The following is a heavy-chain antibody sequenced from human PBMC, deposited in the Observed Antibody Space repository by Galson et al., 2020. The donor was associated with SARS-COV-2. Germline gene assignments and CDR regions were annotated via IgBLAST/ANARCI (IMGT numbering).Heavy chain of an antibody. CDR2: ITITDST. CDR1: GFTFSNYA. CDR3: ANDVVSFSSGYYFDY. Sequence: GESLKISCAASGFTFSNYAMTWVRQAPGKGLEWVSVITITDSTFYAESVKGRFTISRDNSKNTLYLQMNSLRAEDTAVYYCANDVVSFSSGYYFDYWGQGTLVTVSP. J-gene: IGHJ4*02. V-gene: IGHV3-23*01. D-gene: IGHD3-22*01.